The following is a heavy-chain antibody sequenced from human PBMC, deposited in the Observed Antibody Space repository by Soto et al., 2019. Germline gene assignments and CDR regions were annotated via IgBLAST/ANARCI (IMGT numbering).Heavy chain of an antibody. CDR3: ARRLGSAFHAAHVDY. D-gene: IGHD2-15*01. CDR2: IWYDGSDE. CDR1: GFTFSTYG. Sequence: QVQLVESGGGVVQPGTSLRLSCAASGFTFSTYGMHWVRQAPGKRLEWVAVIWYDGSDEYYADSVRDRFTISRDNYKNTQYLLMNSLRVEDMAVYYCARRLGSAFHAAHVDYLGQGTPVTVSS. V-gene: IGHV3-33*01. J-gene: IGHJ4*02.